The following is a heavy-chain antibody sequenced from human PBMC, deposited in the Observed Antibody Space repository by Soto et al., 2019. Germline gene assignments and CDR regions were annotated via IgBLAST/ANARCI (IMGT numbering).Heavy chain of an antibody. CDR2: IIPIFGTA. CDR1: GGTFSSYA. J-gene: IGHJ5*02. CDR3: ASGKYYDFWSGYYTCMTWFDP. Sequence: ASVKVSCKASGGTFSSYAISWVRQAPGQGLEWMGGIIPIFGTANYAQKFQGRVTITADESTSTAYMELSSLRSEDTAVYYCASGKYYDFWSGYYTCMTWFDPWGQGTLVTVSS. D-gene: IGHD3-3*01. V-gene: IGHV1-69*13.